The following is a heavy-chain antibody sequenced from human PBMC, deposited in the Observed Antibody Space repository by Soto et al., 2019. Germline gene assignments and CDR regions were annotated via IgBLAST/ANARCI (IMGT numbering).Heavy chain of an antibody. CDR2: ISHSGST. Sequence: SETLSLTCAVSGGSISSRGYSWSWIRQPPGKGLEWIGYISHSGSTYYNPSLKSRVTISVDRSKNQFSLKLSSVTAADTTVYYCARGGLLPDYWGQGTLVTVSS. J-gene: IGHJ4*02. D-gene: IGHD6-19*01. V-gene: IGHV4-30-2*01. CDR3: ARGGLLPDY. CDR1: GGSISSRGYS.